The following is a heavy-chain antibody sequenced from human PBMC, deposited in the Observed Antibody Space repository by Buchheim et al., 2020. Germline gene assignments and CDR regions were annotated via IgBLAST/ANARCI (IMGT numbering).Heavy chain of an antibody. V-gene: IGHV3-30*18. CDR1: GFTFSSYS. D-gene: IGHD6-13*01. J-gene: IGHJ4*02. CDR2: ISYDGSNK. Sequence: QVQLVESGGGVVQPGRSLRLSCAASGFTFSSYSMHWVRQAPGKGLEWVAVISYDGSNKYYADSVKGRFTISRDNSKNTLYLQMNSLRAEDTAVYYCAKGGPSSSWYFDYWGQGTL. CDR3: AKGGPSSSWYFDY.